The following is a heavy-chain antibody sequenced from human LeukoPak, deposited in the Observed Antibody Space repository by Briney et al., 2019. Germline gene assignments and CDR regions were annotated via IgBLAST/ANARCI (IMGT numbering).Heavy chain of an antibody. CDR1: GFTFSSYS. D-gene: IGHD2-2*01. V-gene: IGHV3-48*01. CDR2: ISSSSSTI. Sequence: PGESLRLSCAASGFTFSSYSMNWVRQAPGKGLEWVSYISSSSSTIYYADSVKGRFTISRDKAKNSLYLQMNSLRAEDTAVYYCAREYCSSTSCLYDYWGQGTLVTVSS. CDR3: AREYCSSTSCLYDY. J-gene: IGHJ4*02.